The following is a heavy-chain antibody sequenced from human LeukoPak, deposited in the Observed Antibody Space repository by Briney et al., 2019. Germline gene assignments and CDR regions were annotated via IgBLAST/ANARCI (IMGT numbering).Heavy chain of an antibody. CDR1: GYTFTGYY. V-gene: IGHV1-2*02. Sequence: GASVKVSCKASGYTFTGYYMHWVRQAPGQGLEWMGWINPNSGGTNYAQKFQGRVTMTRDTSISTAYMELSRLRSDDTAVYYCARGGYCSSTSCPGFDYWGQGTLVTVSS. CDR3: ARGGYCSSTSCPGFDY. J-gene: IGHJ4*02. D-gene: IGHD2-2*01. CDR2: INPNSGGT.